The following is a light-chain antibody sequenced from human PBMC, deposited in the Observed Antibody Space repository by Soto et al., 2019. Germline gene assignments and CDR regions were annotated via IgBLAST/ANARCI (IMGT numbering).Light chain of an antibody. J-gene: IGKJ4*01. V-gene: IGKV3-11*01. CDR3: QQRTKWPPT. CDR2: DAS. CDR1: QSISSY. Sequence: EIVLTQSPATLSLSPGERATLSCRTSQSISSYLAWYQQKPGQAPRLLIYDASNRATGIPARFSGSGSGTDFTLTISSLEPEDFAVYYCQQRTKWPPTFGGGTKGDIK.